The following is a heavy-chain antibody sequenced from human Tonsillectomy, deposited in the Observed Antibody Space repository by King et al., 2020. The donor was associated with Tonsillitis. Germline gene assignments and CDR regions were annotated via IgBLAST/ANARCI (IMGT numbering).Heavy chain of an antibody. V-gene: IGHV3-30*02. D-gene: IGHD6-13*01. CDR1: GFIFSNYG. Sequence: VQLVESGGGVVQPGGSLRLSCVASGFIFSNYGMHWVRQAPGKGLEWVTFIHYDGTNEYYADSVKGRFTISRDNSKNTLYLQMNSLGAEDTAVYYCAKDRAAGLIDYWGQGTLVTVSS. CDR2: IHYDGTNE. CDR3: AKDRAAGLIDY. J-gene: IGHJ4*02.